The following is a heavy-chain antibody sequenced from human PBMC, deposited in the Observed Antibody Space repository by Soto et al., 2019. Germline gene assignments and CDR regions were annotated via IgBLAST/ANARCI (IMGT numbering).Heavy chain of an antibody. CDR3: ARDSYGVFNHPATDF. CDR2: ILAYNGDT. D-gene: IGHD3-10*01. V-gene: IGHV1-18*01. CDR1: GYTFTSHG. J-gene: IGHJ4*02. Sequence: QVQLVQSGPEVKKPGASVKVSCKASGYTFTSHGITWVRQAPGQGLEWMGWILAYNGDTKYAQKLQGRVTMTTDTSTSTAYMDRTSLRSADTAVYYGARDSYGVFNHPATDFWGQGTLVTVSS.